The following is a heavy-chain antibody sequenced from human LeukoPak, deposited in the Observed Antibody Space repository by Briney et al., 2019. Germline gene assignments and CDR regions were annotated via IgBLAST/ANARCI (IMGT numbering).Heavy chain of an antibody. J-gene: IGHJ4*02. CDR1: GFTFSSYG. CDR3: ARDPGYSYGLDS. CDR2: ISPSGGST. V-gene: IGHV3-23*01. D-gene: IGHD5-18*01. Sequence: GGSLRLSCAASGFTFSSYGMSWVRQAPGKGLEWVSAISPSGGSTYYADSVKGRFTISRDNSKNTLYLQMNSLRADDTAVYYCARDPGYSYGLDSWGQGTLVTVSS.